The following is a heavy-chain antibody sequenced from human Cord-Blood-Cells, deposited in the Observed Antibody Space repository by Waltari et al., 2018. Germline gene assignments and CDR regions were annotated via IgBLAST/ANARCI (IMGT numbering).Heavy chain of an antibody. Sequence: QVQLQESGPGLVKPSETLSLTCTVSGGSISSYYWSWIRQPPGKGLEWSGYIYYSGSTNYNPSLKSRVTISVDTSKNQFSLKLSSVTAADTAVYYCASTGALGYCSSTSCAYYMDVWGKGTTVTVSS. D-gene: IGHD2-2*01. J-gene: IGHJ6*03. CDR3: ASTGALGYCSSTSCAYYMDV. V-gene: IGHV4-59*01. CDR1: GGSISSYY. CDR2: IYYSGST.